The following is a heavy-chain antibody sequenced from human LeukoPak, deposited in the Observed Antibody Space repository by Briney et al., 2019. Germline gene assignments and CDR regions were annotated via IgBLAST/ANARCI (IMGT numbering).Heavy chain of an antibody. Sequence: GSLRLSCAASGFSFSFYWMHWVRQAPGKGLVWVSRINSDGSITSYADSVKGRFTISRDNAENTLYLQMNSLRAEDTAVYYCARPGVTNAFDIWGLGTMVTVSS. CDR3: ARPGVTNAFDI. D-gene: IGHD4-17*01. CDR1: GFSFSFYW. V-gene: IGHV3-74*01. J-gene: IGHJ3*02. CDR2: INSDGSIT.